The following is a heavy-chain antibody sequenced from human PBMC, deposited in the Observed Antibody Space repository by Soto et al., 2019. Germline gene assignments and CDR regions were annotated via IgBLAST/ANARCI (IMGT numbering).Heavy chain of an antibody. Sequence: QVQLVQSGDEMKKPGSSVKVSCQSSGGTFNTYAMNWVRQAPGQGPEWMGDISPMFGAANYAPKFQGRVTITADEYTGTSYMQLSSLTSEDTALYFCAREVQVHTPAFVYWGQGTLVTVSS. CDR3: AREVQVHTPAFVY. CDR1: GGTFNTYA. D-gene: IGHD3-10*01. CDR2: ISPMFGAA. J-gene: IGHJ4*02. V-gene: IGHV1-69*19.